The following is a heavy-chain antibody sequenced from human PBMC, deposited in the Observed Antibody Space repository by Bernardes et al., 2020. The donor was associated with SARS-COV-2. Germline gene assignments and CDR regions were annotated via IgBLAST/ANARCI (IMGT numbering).Heavy chain of an antibody. V-gene: IGHV1-2*02. Sequence: ASPKVVCKASGYTLTGNFIGWVRQTPGQRLEWMGWINPNTGGTNYVQKFQGRVTMTRDTSITTAYMELSRLGSDDTAIYFCARTRTTISTAGIPVDYWGQGTLVTVSS. CDR3: ARTRTTISTAGIPVDY. CDR1: GYTLTGNF. CDR2: INPNTGGT. D-gene: IGHD6-13*01. J-gene: IGHJ4*02.